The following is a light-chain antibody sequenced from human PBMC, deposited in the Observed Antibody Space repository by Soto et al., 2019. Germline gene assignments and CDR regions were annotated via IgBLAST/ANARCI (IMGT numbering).Light chain of an antibody. J-gene: IGKJ1*01. Sequence: DIQMTQSPSTLSASVGDTVTITCRASESIDNWLAWYQQKPGKAPKLLIYAASSLESGVPSRFSGSGFGTDFTLTINSLQPEDFATYYCLLDYAYFWAFGQGTKVDIK. V-gene: IGKV1-5*01. CDR3: LLDYAYFWA. CDR2: AAS. CDR1: ESIDNW.